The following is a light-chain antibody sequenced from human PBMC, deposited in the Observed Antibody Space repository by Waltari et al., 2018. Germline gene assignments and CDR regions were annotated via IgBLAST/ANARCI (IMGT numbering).Light chain of an antibody. CDR1: SPNIGSNY. CDR2: TEN. CDR3: CAWYASLTGRV. J-gene: IGLJ3*02. V-gene: IGLV1-47*01. Sequence: QSVLTQPSSASGTPGQRVTISCSGSSPNIGSNYVYLYQQLPGTAPTRLMHTENQRPSGVPSRVSASKSGASASLASSGLLSDDEADYYCCAWYASLTGRVFGGGTKLTVL.